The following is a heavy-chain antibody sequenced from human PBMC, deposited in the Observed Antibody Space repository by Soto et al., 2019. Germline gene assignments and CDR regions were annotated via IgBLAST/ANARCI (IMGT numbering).Heavy chain of an antibody. CDR2: ISTSGSMK. CDR1: GFILNDYY. D-gene: IGHD1-26*01. V-gene: IGHV3-11*01. Sequence: QVQLVESGGGLVKPGGTLRLSCAASGFILNDYYMSWIRQAPGKGLEWVSSISTSGSMKYYADSVKGRFTISRDNAKYSMYLQVNSLRAEDTAVYYCARQYYDSGRRAFDIWGQGTMVTVSS. J-gene: IGHJ3*02. CDR3: ARQYYDSGRRAFDI.